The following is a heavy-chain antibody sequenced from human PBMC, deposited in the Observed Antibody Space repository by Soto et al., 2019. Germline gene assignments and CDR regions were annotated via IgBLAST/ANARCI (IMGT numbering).Heavy chain of an antibody. V-gene: IGHV1-3*01. CDR3: ARDRGRGFYYGGFCDI. CDR1: GYTFSNFA. Sequence: ASVKVSCKASGYTFSNFAMHWVRQAPGQRLEWMGWINAGNWNTKYSQKFQGRVTITTDTSASTAYMELSSLRSEDTAVYYCARDRGRGFYYGGFCDIWGQGTMVTVSS. D-gene: IGHD3-22*01. J-gene: IGHJ3*02. CDR2: INAGNWNT.